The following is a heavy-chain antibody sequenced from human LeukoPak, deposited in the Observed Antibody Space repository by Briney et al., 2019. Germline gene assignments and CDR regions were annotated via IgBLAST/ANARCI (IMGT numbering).Heavy chain of an antibody. CDR3: AYSSSWYIGSWYYFDY. D-gene: IGHD6-13*01. Sequence: GGSLRLSCAASGFTFSSYAMSWVRQAPGKGLEWVSAISGSGGSAYYADSVKGRFTISRDNSKNTLYLQMNSLRAEDTAVYYCAYSSSWYIGSWYYFDYWGQGTLVTVSS. J-gene: IGHJ4*02. V-gene: IGHV3-23*01. CDR1: GFTFSSYA. CDR2: ISGSGGSA.